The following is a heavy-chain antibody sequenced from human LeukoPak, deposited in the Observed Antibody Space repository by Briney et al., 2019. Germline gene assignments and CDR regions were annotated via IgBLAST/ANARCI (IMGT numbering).Heavy chain of an antibody. CDR1: GGSISSGDYY. J-gene: IGHJ6*02. CDR3: ARHTGYDYVWGSYRYYGVIWSMDV. D-gene: IGHD3-16*02. CDR2: IYYSGST. V-gene: IGHV4-30-4*01. Sequence: PSETLSLTCTVSGGSISSGDYYGSWIRQPPGKGLEWIGYIYYSGSTYYNPSLKSRVTISVDTSKNQFSLKLSSVTAADTAVYYCARHTGYDYVWGSYRYYGVIWSMDVWGQGTTVTVSS.